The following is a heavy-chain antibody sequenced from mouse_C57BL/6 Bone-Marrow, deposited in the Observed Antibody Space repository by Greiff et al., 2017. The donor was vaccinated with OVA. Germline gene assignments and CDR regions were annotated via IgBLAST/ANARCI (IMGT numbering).Heavy chain of an antibody. CDR2: IRNKANGYTT. J-gene: IGHJ2*01. V-gene: IGHV7-3*01. Sequence: EVKLVESGGGLVQPGGSLSLSCAASGFTFTDYYMSWVRQPPGKALEWLGFIRNKANGYTTEYSASVKGRFTISRDNSQSILYLQMNALRAEDSATYYCARYKGGTAQNYFDYWGQGTTLTVSS. D-gene: IGHD3-2*02. CDR1: GFTFTDYY. CDR3: ARYKGGTAQNYFDY.